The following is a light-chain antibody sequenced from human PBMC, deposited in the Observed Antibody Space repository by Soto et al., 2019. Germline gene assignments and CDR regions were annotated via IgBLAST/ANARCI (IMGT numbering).Light chain of an antibody. Sequence: ELVLAQSPATLSLSPGERATLSCRASQNVANYLDWYQQKPGQAPRLLIYESSNRATGIAARFSGSGSGTDFTLTISGLEPEDFAVYYCQHFGNSLWTFGQGTKVDIK. V-gene: IGKV3-11*01. CDR1: QNVANY. CDR2: ESS. CDR3: QHFGNSLWT. J-gene: IGKJ1*01.